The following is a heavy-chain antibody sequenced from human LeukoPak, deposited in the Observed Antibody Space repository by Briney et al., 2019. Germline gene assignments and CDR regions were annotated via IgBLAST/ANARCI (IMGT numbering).Heavy chain of an antibody. CDR1: GGSISSGSYY. Sequence: SETLSLTCTVSGGSISSGSYYWSWIRQPAGKGLEWIGRIYTSGSTNYNPSLKSRVTISVDTSKNQFSLKLSSVTAADTAVYYCARGGVTYDFWSGYSTAPKFDPWGQGTLVTVSS. J-gene: IGHJ5*02. V-gene: IGHV4-61*02. D-gene: IGHD3-3*01. CDR3: ARGGVTYDFWSGYSTAPKFDP. CDR2: IYTSGST.